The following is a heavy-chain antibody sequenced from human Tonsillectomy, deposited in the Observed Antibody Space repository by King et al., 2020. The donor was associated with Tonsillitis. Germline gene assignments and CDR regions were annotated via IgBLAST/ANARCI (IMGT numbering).Heavy chain of an antibody. J-gene: IGHJ4*02. V-gene: IGHV3-15*01. CDR3: TTLPENFDY. CDR2: IKSNTDGGAT. CDR1: GFNFNYAL. Sequence: VQLVESGGGLIKPGGSLRLSCAASGFNFNYALMNWVRQAPGKGLEWVGRIKSNTDGGATDYAAPVKGRFTISRDDSKSTLYLQMNSLKLEDTAVYYCTTLPENFDYWGKGTLVSVS.